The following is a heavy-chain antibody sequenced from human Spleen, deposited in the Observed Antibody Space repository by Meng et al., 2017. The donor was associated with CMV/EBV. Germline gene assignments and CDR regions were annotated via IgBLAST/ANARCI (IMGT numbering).Heavy chain of an antibody. V-gene: IGHV3-11*01. CDR1: GFTFSDYY. Sequence: GGSLRLSCAASGFTFSDYYMSWIRQAPGKGLEWVSYISSSGSTIYYADSVKGRFTIYRDNAKNSLYLQMNSLRAEDTAVYYCARVTPIAAFRFGELLVPAGAFDIWGQGTMVTVSS. CDR2: ISSSGSTI. J-gene: IGHJ3*02. D-gene: IGHD3-10*01. CDR3: ARVTPIAAFRFGELLVPAGAFDI.